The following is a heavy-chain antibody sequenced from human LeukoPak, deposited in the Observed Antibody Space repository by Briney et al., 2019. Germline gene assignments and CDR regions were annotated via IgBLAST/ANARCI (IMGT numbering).Heavy chain of an antibody. D-gene: IGHD6-13*01. CDR3: ARAGSSRPNYYFDY. Sequence: GGSLRLSCTASGFTFRTYTMNWVRQAPGKGLEWVSSISSGSSYISYADSVKGRFTISRDNAKNSLNLQMNSLRAEDTAVYYCARAGSSRPNYYFDYWGQGTLVTVSS. CDR2: ISSGSSYI. J-gene: IGHJ4*02. CDR1: GFTFRTYT. V-gene: IGHV3-21*01.